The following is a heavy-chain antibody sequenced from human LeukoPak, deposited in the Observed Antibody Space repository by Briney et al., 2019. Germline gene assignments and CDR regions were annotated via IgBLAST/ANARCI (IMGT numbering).Heavy chain of an antibody. V-gene: IGHV4-4*07. Sequence: SETLPLTCTVSGGSISSYYWSWIRHPAGEGREWIRRIYTSGSTNYNPSLKSRVTMSVDTSKSQFSLKLSSVTAADTAVYYCARTTGFWSGYYNYWGQGTLVTVSS. CDR1: GGSISSYY. D-gene: IGHD3-3*01. CDR2: IYTSGST. CDR3: ARTTGFWSGYYNY. J-gene: IGHJ4*02.